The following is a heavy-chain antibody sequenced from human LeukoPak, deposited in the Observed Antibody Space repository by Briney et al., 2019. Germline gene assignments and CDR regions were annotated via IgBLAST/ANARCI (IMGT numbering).Heavy chain of an antibody. CDR1: GFTVSSNY. V-gene: IGHV3-53*01. Sequence: GVSLRLSCAASGFTVSSNYMSWVRQSPGKGLEWVSVIYSGGSTYYADSVKGRFTISRDNSKNTVYLQMNSLRAEDTAVYYCARDLNYDSAYWGQGTLVTVSS. CDR3: ARDLNYDSAY. D-gene: IGHD3-22*01. J-gene: IGHJ4*02. CDR2: IYSGGST.